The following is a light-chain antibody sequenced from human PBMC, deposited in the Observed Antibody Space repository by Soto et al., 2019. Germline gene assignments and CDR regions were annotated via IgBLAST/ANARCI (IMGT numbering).Light chain of an antibody. CDR3: SSYAGRNIVL. J-gene: IGLJ2*01. V-gene: IGLV2-8*01. CDR1: SSDVGGYKY. CDR2: EVN. Sequence: QSALTQPPSASGSPGQSVTIACTGTSSDVGGYKYVSWYQQHPGKAPKLMIYEVNNRPSGVPDRFSGSKSGHTASLTVSWLQADDEADYFCSSYAGRNIVLFGGGTKLTVL.